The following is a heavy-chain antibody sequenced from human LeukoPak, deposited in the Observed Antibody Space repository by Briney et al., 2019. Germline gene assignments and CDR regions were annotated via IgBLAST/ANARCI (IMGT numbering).Heavy chain of an antibody. CDR3: ARDRCSSTSCYLDDY. D-gene: IGHD2-2*01. V-gene: IGHV1-69*13. CDR1: GGTFSSYA. J-gene: IGHJ4*02. CDR2: IIPIFGTA. Sequence: ASVNVSCKASGGTFSSYAISWVRQAPGQGLEWMGGIIPIFGTANYAQKFQGRVTITADESTSTAYMELSSLRSEDTAVYYCARDRCSSTSCYLDDYWGQGTLVTVSS.